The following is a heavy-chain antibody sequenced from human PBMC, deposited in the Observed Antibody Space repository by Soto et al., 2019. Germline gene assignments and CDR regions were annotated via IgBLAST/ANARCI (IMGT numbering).Heavy chain of an antibody. J-gene: IGHJ4*02. CDR1: GDSFSSNRAV. CDR3: TRGGAAHGFDS. CDR2: TYYRSTWYH. D-gene: IGHD6-13*01. V-gene: IGHV6-1*01. Sequence: TLSLTCAISGDSFSSNRAVWNWIRQSPSRCREWLGRTYYRSTWYHQYAVSVNSRITINPDTSKNQFPLHLNSVTPEDTAVYFCTRGGAAHGFDSWGPGTPVTVSS.